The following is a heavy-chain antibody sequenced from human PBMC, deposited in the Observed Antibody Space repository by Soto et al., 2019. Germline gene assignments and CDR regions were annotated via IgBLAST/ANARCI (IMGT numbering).Heavy chain of an antibody. CDR3: ARVGGSLNWFDP. J-gene: IGHJ5*02. D-gene: IGHD1-26*01. CDR1: GFTFSSYS. V-gene: IGHV3-48*02. CDR2: ISSSNSTI. Sequence: EVQLVESGGGLVQPGGSLRLSCAASGFTFSSYSMNWVRQAPGKGLEWVSYISSSNSTIYYADSVKGRFTISRDNAKNSLYLQTNSLRDEDTAVYYCARVGGSLNWFDPWGQGTLVTVSS.